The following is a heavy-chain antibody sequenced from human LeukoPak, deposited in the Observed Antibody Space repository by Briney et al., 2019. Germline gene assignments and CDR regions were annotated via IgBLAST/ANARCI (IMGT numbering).Heavy chain of an antibody. CDR1: GFTFSSYV. J-gene: IGHJ4*02. CDR2: SASSDGAT. CDR3: AKASVVVAASD. V-gene: IGHV3-23*01. Sequence: GGSLRLSCAASGFTFSSYVISWVRQAPGKGLEWVSSASSDGATYYAASVKGRFTISRDNSKNTLYLQMNSLRAEDTAVYYCAKASVVVAASDWGQGALVTVSS. D-gene: IGHD2-15*01.